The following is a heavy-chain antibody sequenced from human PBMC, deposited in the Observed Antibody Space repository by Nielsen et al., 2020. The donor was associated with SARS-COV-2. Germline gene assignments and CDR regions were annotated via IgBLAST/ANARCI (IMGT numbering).Heavy chain of an antibody. CDR2: IFSSGTTK. D-gene: IGHD3-10*01. J-gene: IGHJ4*02. CDR1: GFTFSNYE. CDR3: ASRNYYGSGSSGY. Sequence: GGSLRLSCAASGFTFSNYEMNWVRQAPGKGLEWVAYIFSSGTTKYYADSVKGRFTISRDNAKNSLYLQMNSLRAEDTAVYYCASRNYYGSGSSGYWGQGTLVTVSS. V-gene: IGHV3-48*03.